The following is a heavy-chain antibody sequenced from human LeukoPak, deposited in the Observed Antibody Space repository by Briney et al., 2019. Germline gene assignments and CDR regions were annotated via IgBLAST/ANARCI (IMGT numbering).Heavy chain of an antibody. J-gene: IGHJ3*02. CDR1: GGSISSSSYY. CDR3: ARDAVGSGYYGRLSAFDI. CDR2: IYYSGST. V-gene: IGHV4-39*07. Sequence: SETLSLTCTVSGGSISSSSYYWGWIRQPPGKGLEWIGSIYYSGSTYYNPSLKSRVTISVDTSKNQFSLKLSSVTAADTAVYYCARDAVGSGYYGRLSAFDIWGQGTMVTVSS. D-gene: IGHD3-22*01.